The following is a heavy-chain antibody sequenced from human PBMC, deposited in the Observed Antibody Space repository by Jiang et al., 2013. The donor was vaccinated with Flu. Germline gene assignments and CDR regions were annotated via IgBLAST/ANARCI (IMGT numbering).Heavy chain of an antibody. CDR1: GDSVSSNSAT. V-gene: IGHV6-1*01. D-gene: IGHD6-6*01. J-gene: IGHJ4*02. CDR2: TYYGSKWYN. Sequence: AISGDSVSSNSATWNWIRQSPSRGLEWLGRTYYGSKWYNDYAVSVESRITINADTSKNQFSLRLNSVTPEDTAVYYCARVGSSPYHFDYWGQGTLVTVSS. CDR3: ARVGSSPYHFDY.